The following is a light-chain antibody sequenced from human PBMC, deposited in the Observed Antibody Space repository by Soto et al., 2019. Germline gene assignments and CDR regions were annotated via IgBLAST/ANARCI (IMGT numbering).Light chain of an antibody. Sequence: DIQMTQSPSTLSASVGDRVTITCRASQSISSWLAWYQQKTGKAPKLLIYDASSLESGVPSRFSGSGSGTEFTLNISSLQPDDFATYCCQQYNSYPYTFGQGTKLEIK. CDR1: QSISSW. V-gene: IGKV1-5*01. J-gene: IGKJ2*01. CDR2: DAS. CDR3: QQYNSYPYT.